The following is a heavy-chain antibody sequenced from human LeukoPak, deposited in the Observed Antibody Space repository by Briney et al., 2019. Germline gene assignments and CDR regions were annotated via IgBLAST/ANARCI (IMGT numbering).Heavy chain of an antibody. Sequence: GESLKISCKGSGYSFTSYWIGWVRQMPGKGLEWMGIIYPGDSDTRYSPSFQGQVTISADKSISTAYLQWSSLKASDTAIYYCARGYSSSWFPFYYGMDVWGQGTTVTVSS. CDR3: ARGYSSSWFPFYYGMDV. D-gene: IGHD6-13*01. CDR2: IYPGDSDT. CDR1: GYSFTSYW. J-gene: IGHJ6*02. V-gene: IGHV5-51*01.